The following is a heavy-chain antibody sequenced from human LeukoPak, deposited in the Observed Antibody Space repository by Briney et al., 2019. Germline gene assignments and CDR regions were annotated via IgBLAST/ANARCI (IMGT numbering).Heavy chain of an antibody. CDR1: GYSFTSYS. Sequence: GESLKISCKGSGYSFTSYSIGWVRQLPGKGLEWLGIIYPGDSDSRYSPSFQGQVTISADKSISPAYMQWSTLKASATAMYYCARQSCSSTSCYGGHRWFDPWGQGTLVTVSS. V-gene: IGHV5-51*01. J-gene: IGHJ5*02. D-gene: IGHD2-2*01. CDR3: ARQSCSSTSCYGGHRWFDP. CDR2: IYPGDSDS.